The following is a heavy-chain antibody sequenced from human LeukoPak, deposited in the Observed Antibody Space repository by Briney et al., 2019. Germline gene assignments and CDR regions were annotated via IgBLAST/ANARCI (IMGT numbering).Heavy chain of an antibody. CDR3: AKLRGYYGSGQQITLDY. D-gene: IGHD3-10*01. V-gene: IGHV3-30*18. J-gene: IGHJ4*02. Sequence: GRSLRLSCAASGLTLSRYGMHWVRQAPGKGLEWVAVISQDGSNKYYTDSVKGRFTISRDNAKNTLYLQMDSLSVEDTGVYYCAKLRGYYGSGQQITLDYWGQGTLVTVSS. CDR1: GLTLSRYG. CDR2: ISQDGSNK.